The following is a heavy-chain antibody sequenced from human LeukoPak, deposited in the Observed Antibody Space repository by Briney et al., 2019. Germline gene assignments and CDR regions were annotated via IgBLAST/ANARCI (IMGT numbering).Heavy chain of an antibody. J-gene: IGHJ3*02. CDR3: ARESGIAVAGTIDI. CDR2: ISGSGSDI. V-gene: IGHV3-11*01. D-gene: IGHD6-19*01. CDR1: GFTFSDYY. Sequence: GGSLRLSCATSGFTFSDYYMSWIRQAPGKGLEWLSYISGSGSDINYADSVKGRFTVSRDNAKSALYLQMNSLGVEDTALYHCARESGIAVAGTIDIWGQGTMVTVSS.